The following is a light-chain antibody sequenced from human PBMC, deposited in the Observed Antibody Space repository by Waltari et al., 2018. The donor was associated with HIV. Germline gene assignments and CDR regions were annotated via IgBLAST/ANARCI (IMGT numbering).Light chain of an antibody. Sequence: YVLTQPPSVSVAPNQTATVACIGENIGVRDVHWYRQRSGQAPGVVIHDDGDRAPGIPGGITGSNSGDMATLTIASVEAGDEAVYYCQVWGATNDWVFGGGTKVTVL. CDR2: DDG. V-gene: IGLV3-21*02. J-gene: IGLJ3*02. CDR3: QVWGATNDWV. CDR1: NIGVRD.